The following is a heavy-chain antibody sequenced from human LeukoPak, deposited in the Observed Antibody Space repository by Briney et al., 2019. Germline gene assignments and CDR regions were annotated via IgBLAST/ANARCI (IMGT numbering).Heavy chain of an antibody. CDR1: GFTFSDFY. CDR2: ISPTDYT. J-gene: IGHJ4*02. CDR3: ARGTEYNYDAFDD. D-gene: IGHD5-18*01. Sequence: GGSLRLSCAASGFTFSDFYMSWIRQAPGKGLEWLSYISPTDYTNYADSVKGRFTISRDNAKTSMYLQMNSLSVEDTAVYFCARGTEYNYDAFDDWGQGPLVTVSS. V-gene: IGHV3-11*06.